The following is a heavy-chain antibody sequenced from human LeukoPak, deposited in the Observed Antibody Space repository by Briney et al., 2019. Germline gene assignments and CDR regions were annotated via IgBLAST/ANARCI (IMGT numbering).Heavy chain of an antibody. CDR3: AKDRMQVGATTGLTLLFDY. Sequence: GGSLRLSCAASGFTFSTYGMHWVRQAPGKGLEGVALISYDASKTYYADSVRGRFTISRDNSKNTLYLQMNSLRAEDTAVYYCAKDRMQVGATTGLTLLFDYWGQGTLVTVSS. J-gene: IGHJ4*02. CDR1: GFTFSTYG. V-gene: IGHV3-30*18. CDR2: ISYDASKT. D-gene: IGHD1-26*01.